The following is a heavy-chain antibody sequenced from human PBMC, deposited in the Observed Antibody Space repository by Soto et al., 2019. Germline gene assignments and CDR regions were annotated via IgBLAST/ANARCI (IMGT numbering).Heavy chain of an antibody. CDR1: GYNFKDHY. Sequence: QVQLVQSGAEVKKPGASVKVSCKASGYNFKDHYMHWVRQAPGQGLEWMGWINPSNGDTKYEQDFQGWVTMTRDTSSSTYYMELSRLKTDDTAVYYWARDMAGSQGRYFDYWGQGTLVTFSS. V-gene: IGHV1-2*04. CDR2: INPSNGDT. J-gene: IGHJ4*02. D-gene: IGHD3-10*01. CDR3: ARDMAGSQGRYFDY.